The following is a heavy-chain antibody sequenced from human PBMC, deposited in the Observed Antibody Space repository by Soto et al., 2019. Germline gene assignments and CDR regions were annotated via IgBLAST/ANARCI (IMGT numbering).Heavy chain of an antibody. V-gene: IGHV4-39*01. Sequence: SETLSLTCTVSGGSISSSSYYWGWIRQPPGKGLEWIGSIFYSGSTYYNPSLKSRVTISVDTSKNQFSLNLSSVTAADTAVYYCASLLIQPRWYGMDVWGQGTTVTVSS. CDR2: IFYSGST. CDR1: GGSISSSSYY. CDR3: ASLLIQPRWYGMDV. D-gene: IGHD5-18*01. J-gene: IGHJ6*02.